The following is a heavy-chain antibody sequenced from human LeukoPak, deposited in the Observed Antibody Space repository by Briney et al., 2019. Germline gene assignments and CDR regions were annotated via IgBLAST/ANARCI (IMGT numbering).Heavy chain of an antibody. CDR1: GFTFNSYA. CDR2: ISSSGSTI. V-gene: IGHV3-11*04. D-gene: IGHD4-17*01. J-gene: IGHJ4*02. CDR3: ARRLRRNYFDY. Sequence: GGSLRLSCAAFGFTFNSYAMSWIRQAPGKGLEWVSYISSSGSTIYYADSVKGRFTISRDNAKNSLYLQMNSLRAEDTAVYYCARRLRRNYFDYWGQGTLVTVSS.